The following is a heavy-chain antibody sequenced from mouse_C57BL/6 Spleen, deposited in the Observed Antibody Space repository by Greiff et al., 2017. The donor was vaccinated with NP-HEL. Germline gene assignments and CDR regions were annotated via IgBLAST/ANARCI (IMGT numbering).Heavy chain of an antibody. V-gene: IGHV5-4*01. J-gene: IGHJ4*01. CDR2: ISDGGSYT. D-gene: IGHD1-1*01. CDR3: ARGGVLLLLYYAMDY. Sequence: EVQGVESGGGLVKPGGSLKLSCAASGFTFSSYAMSWVRQTPEKRLEWVATISDGGSYTYYPDNVKGRFTISRDNAKNNLYLQMSHLKSEDTAMYYCARGGVLLLLYYAMDYWGQGTSVTVSS. CDR1: GFTFSSYA.